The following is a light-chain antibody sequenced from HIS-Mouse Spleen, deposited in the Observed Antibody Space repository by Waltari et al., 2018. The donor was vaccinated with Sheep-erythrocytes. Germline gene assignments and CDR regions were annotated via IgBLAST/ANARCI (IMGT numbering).Light chain of an antibody. J-gene: IGLJ3*02. V-gene: IGLV2-23*01. CDR2: EGS. CDR1: RSDVGRYTL. CDR3: CSYAGSSTPWV. Sequence: QSALTQPASVSGSPGQSITIPCTGTRSDVGRYTLVSWYQQHPGKAPKLMIYEGSKRPSGVSNRFSGSKSGNTASLTISGLQAEDEADYYCCSYAGSSTPWVFGGGTKLTVL.